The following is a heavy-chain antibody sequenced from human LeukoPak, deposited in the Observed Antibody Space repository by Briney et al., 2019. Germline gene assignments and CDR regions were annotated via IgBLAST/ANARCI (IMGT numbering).Heavy chain of an antibody. CDR1: GFTFDDYA. Sequence: GGSLRLSCAASGFTFDDYAMHWVRQAPGKGLEWVSGISWNSGSIGYADSVKGRFTISRDNAKNSLYLQMNSLRAEDMALYYCAKARVGDGYNYYLDYWGQGTLVTVSS. V-gene: IGHV3-9*03. D-gene: IGHD5-24*01. CDR3: AKARVGDGYNYYLDY. J-gene: IGHJ4*02. CDR2: ISWNSGSI.